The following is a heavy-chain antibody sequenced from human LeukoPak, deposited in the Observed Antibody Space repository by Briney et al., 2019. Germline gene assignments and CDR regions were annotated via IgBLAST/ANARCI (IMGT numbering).Heavy chain of an antibody. CDR2: ITGSGGNT. D-gene: IGHD3-9*01. CDR1: GFTFSNYA. Sequence: GGSLRLSCAASGFTFSNYAMSWVRQAPGKGLEWVSAITGSGGNTYYADSVKGRFTISRDNSKNTLYLQMSSLRAEDTAVYYCAKWGDYDVLTGYYVSDYWGQGTLVTVSS. CDR3: AKWGDYDVLTGYYVSDY. J-gene: IGHJ4*02. V-gene: IGHV3-23*01.